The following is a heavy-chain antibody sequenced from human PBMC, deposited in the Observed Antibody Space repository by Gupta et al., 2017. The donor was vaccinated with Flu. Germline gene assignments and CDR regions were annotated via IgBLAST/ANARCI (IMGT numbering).Heavy chain of an antibody. V-gene: IGHV1-2*06. CDR2: NNPNSGGT. J-gene: IGHJ4*02. CDR3: ARVQYCSTTSCYEPFDS. D-gene: IGHD2-2*01. Sequence: PGQGLEWMGRNNPNSGGTKYAQKFQGRVTMTSDTSINTAYMELSSLRSDDTAVYYCARVQYCSTTSCYEPFDSWGQGTQDTVSS.